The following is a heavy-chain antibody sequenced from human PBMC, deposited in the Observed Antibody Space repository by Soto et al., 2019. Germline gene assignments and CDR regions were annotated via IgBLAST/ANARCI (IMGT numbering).Heavy chain of an antibody. CDR2: IWYDGSNK. Sequence: QVQLVESGGGVVQPGRSLRLSCAASGFTFSSYGMHWVRQAPGKGLEWVAVIWYDGSNKYYADSVKGRFTISRDNSKNTLYLQMNSLRAEDTAVYYCARELGYCSSTSCSHQPGGYFDLWGRGTLVTVSS. D-gene: IGHD2-2*01. J-gene: IGHJ2*01. V-gene: IGHV3-33*01. CDR1: GFTFSSYG. CDR3: ARELGYCSSTSCSHQPGGYFDL.